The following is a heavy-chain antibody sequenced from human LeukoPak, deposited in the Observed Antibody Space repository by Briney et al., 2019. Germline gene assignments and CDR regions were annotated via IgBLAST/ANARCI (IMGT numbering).Heavy chain of an antibody. CDR2: ISWNSGSI. CDR3: AKDIGGSPTTPGY. CDR1: GFTFDDYA. Sequence: GGSLRLSGAASGFTFDDYAMHWVRQAPGKGLEWVSGISWNSGSIGYADSVKGRFTISRDNAKNSLYLQMNSLRAEDTALYYCAKDIGGSPTTPGYWGQGTLVTVSS. J-gene: IGHJ4*02. V-gene: IGHV3-9*01. D-gene: IGHD3-16*01.